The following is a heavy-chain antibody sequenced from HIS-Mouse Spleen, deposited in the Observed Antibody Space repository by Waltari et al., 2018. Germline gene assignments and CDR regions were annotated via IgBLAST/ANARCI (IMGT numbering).Heavy chain of an antibody. CDR3: ARALEYSSSWYYYYYGMDV. V-gene: IGHV4-38-2*02. D-gene: IGHD6-13*01. CDR1: GYSISSGYY. Sequence: QVQLQESGPGLVKPSETLSLTCTVSGYSISSGYYSGWIRQPPGKGLEWIGSIYHSGRTNYTPSLKSRVTISVDTSKNQFSLKLSSVTAADTAVYYCARALEYSSSWYYYYYGMDVWGQGTTVTVSS. J-gene: IGHJ6*02. CDR2: IYHSGRT.